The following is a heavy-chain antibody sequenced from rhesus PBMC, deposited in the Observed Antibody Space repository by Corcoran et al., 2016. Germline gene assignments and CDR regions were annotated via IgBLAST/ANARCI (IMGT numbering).Heavy chain of an antibody. CDR2: VFGTSGST. D-gene: IGHD6-25*01. J-gene: IGHJ4*01. Sequence: QVQLQESGPGLVKPSETLSLTCAVSGGSISSNYWSWIRQPPGKGLGWIGRVFGTSGSTSYNPSLTSRVTFSTDTSKNQFSLKLSSVTAADTAIYYCARHSGTWGFDYWGQGVLVTVSS. CDR3: ARHSGTWGFDY. CDR1: GGSISSNY. V-gene: IGHV4-147*01.